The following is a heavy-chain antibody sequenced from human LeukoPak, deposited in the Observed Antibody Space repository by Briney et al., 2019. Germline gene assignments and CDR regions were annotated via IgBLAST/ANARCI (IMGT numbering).Heavy chain of an antibody. D-gene: IGHD3-22*01. CDR3: TREDESSGYYSI. Sequence: GGSLRLSCAASGFTFSSYAMHWVRQAPGKGLEWVAVISYDGSNKYYADSVKGRFTISRDNSKNTLYLRMNSLRAEDTAVYYCTREDESSGYYSIWGQGTLVTVSS. V-gene: IGHV3-30*04. CDR2: ISYDGSNK. CDR1: GFTFSSYA. J-gene: IGHJ4*02.